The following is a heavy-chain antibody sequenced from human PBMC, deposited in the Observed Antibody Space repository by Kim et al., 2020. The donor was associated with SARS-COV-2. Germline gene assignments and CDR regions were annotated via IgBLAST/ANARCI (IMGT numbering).Heavy chain of an antibody. J-gene: IGHJ6*02. Sequence: GGSLRLSCAASGFTFSSYGMHWVRQAPGKGLEWVAVISYDGSNKYYADSVKGRFTISRDNSKNTLYLQMNSLRAEDTAVYYCAKDALAYYYDIGYGMDVWGQGTTVTVSS. CDR1: GFTFSSYG. V-gene: IGHV3-30*18. D-gene: IGHD3-22*01. CDR3: AKDALAYYYDIGYGMDV. CDR2: ISYDGSNK.